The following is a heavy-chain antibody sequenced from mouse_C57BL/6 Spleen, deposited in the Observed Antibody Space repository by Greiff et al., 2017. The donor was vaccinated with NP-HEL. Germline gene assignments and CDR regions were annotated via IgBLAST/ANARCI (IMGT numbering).Heavy chain of an antibody. Sequence: EVKLQESGGGLVKPGGSLKLSCAASGFTFSDYGMHWVRQAPEKGLEWVAYISSGSSTIYYADTVKGRCTISRDNAKNTLFLQMTSLRSEDTAMYYCARYGYYAMDYWGQGTSVTVSS. V-gene: IGHV5-17*01. J-gene: IGHJ4*01. CDR2: ISSGSSTI. D-gene: IGHD1-1*01. CDR3: ARYGYYAMDY. CDR1: GFTFSDYG.